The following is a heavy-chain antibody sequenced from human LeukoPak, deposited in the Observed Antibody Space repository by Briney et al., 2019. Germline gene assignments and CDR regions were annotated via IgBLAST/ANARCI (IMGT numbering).Heavy chain of an antibody. J-gene: IGHJ6*03. CDR3: ARGLFVVVPAAPDMDV. V-gene: IGHV4-31*03. D-gene: IGHD2-2*01. CDR2: IYYSGST. CDR1: GGSISSGGYY. Sequence: SQTLSLTCTVSGGSISSGGYYWSWIRQHPGKGLEWIGYIYYSGSTYYNPSLKSRVTISVDTSKNQFSLKLSSMTAADTAVYYCARGLFVVVPAAPDMDVWGKGTTVTVSS.